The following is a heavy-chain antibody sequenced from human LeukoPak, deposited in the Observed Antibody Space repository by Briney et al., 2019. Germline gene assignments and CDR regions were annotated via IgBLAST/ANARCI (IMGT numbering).Heavy chain of an antibody. D-gene: IGHD6-13*01. J-gene: IGHJ4*02. Sequence: ASVKVSCKASGYTFTGYYMHWVRQAPGQGLEWMGWINPNSGGTNYAQKFQGRVTMTRDTSISTAYMELSRLRSDDAAVYYCARVLRGYSSSWSFDYWGQGTLVTVSS. CDR1: GYTFTGYY. V-gene: IGHV1-2*02. CDR2: INPNSGGT. CDR3: ARVLRGYSSSWSFDY.